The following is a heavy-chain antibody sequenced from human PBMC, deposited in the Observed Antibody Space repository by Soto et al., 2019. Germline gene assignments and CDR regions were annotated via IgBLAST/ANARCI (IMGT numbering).Heavy chain of an antibody. CDR1: GFTFSSNA. V-gene: IGHV3-23*01. D-gene: IGHD6-13*01. Sequence: HPGGSLRLSCAASGFTFSSNAMSWVRQPPGKGLEWVSGISGSGGSTYYADSVKGRFTISRDNSKNSVYLQMNSLGAEDTAVYYCAKASSSPPNWFDPWGQGTRVTVSS. J-gene: IGHJ5*02. CDR2: ISGSGGST. CDR3: AKASSSPPNWFDP.